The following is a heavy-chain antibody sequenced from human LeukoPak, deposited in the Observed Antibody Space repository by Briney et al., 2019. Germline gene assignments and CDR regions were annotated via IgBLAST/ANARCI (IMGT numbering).Heavy chain of an antibody. CDR1: GFSFSSYW. V-gene: IGHV3-30*02. CDR2: IQYNATTK. J-gene: IGHJ4*02. CDR3: VKDIRRGYNFGYDQFAY. Sequence: GGSLRLSCEGSGFSFSSYWMTWVRQSPGKGLEWVAFIQYNATTKDYADSVKGRFTISRDNSKNTVSLQMNSLRAEDTALYYCVKDIRRGYNFGYDQFAYWGQGTLVTVSS. D-gene: IGHD5-18*01.